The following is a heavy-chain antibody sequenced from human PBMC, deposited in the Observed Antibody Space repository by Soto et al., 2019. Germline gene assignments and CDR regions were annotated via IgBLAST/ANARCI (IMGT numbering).Heavy chain of an antibody. D-gene: IGHD1-7*01. Sequence: SETLSLTCSVSGASVSSYYWSWVRQPPGKGLEWIGYIYYIGAYNYSPSLKSRVTISVDTSKNQFSLKLTSVTAADTAVYYCARTPETRDWLDPWGQGTLVTVSS. CDR1: GASVSSYY. V-gene: IGHV4-59*02. CDR3: ARTPETRDWLDP. CDR2: IYYIGAY. J-gene: IGHJ5*02.